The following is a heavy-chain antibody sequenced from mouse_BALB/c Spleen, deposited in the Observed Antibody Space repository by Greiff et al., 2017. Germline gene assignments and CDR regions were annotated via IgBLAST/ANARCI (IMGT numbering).Heavy chain of an antibody. CDR3: ARRIYYGNWYFDV. Sequence: EVKLQESGPGLVKPSQSLSLTCTVTGYSITSDYAWNWIRQFPGNKLEWMGYISYSGSTSYNPSLKSRISITRDTSKNQFFLQLNSVTTEDTATYYCARRIYYGNWYFDVWGAGTTVTVSS. CDR1: GYSITSDYA. J-gene: IGHJ1*01. V-gene: IGHV3-2*02. CDR2: ISYSGST. D-gene: IGHD2-1*01.